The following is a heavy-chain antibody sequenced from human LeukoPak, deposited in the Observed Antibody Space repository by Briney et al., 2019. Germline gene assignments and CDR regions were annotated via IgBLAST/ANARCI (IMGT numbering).Heavy chain of an antibody. CDR1: GLTLSNYA. V-gene: IGHV3-30-3*01. CDR3: ARGIGDPYDILTDLGI. CDR2: ISSDGSNK. D-gene: IGHD3-9*01. Sequence: PGGSLRLSCAASGLTLSNYAMHWVRQAPGKGLEWVAIISSDGSNKYYGDSVKGRFTISRDNSKNTLYLQMNSLRAEDTAVYYCARGIGDPYDILTDLGIWGQGTMVTVSS. J-gene: IGHJ3*02.